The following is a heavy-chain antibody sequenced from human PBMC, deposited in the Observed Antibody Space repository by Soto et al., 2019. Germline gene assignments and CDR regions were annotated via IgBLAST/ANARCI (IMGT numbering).Heavy chain of an antibody. D-gene: IGHD3-10*01. CDR3: ARRPYFAGSGSLDYFDY. CDR2: FYRSGST. CDR1: GGSISSGDVY. Sequence: QVNLQESGPGLVRPSQTLSLTCTVSGGSISSGDVYWSWIRQAPGKDLEWIGYFYRSGSTKYNPSLKSRATISVDTSKNQFSLNLRSVTAADTAVYYCARRPYFAGSGSLDYFDYWGQGTLVTVSS. V-gene: IGHV4-30-4*01. J-gene: IGHJ4*02.